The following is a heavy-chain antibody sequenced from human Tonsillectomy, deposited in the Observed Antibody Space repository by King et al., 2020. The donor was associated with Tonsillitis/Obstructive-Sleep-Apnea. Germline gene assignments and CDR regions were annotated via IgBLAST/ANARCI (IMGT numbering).Heavy chain of an antibody. V-gene: IGHV3-23*04. CDR1: GFTFSSYA. D-gene: IGHD2-2*01. CDR2: ISGSGGST. J-gene: IGHJ4*02. CDR3: GLATIVVVPAAPDY. Sequence: VQLVESGGGLVQPGGSLRLSCAASGFTFSSYAMSWVRQALGKGLEWVSAISGSGGSTYYADSVKGRFTISRDNSKNTLYLQMNSLRAEDTAVYYCGLATIVVVPAAPDYWGQGTLVTVSS.